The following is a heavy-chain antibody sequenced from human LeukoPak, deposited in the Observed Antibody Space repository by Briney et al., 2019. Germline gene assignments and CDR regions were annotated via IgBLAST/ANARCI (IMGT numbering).Heavy chain of an antibody. CDR1: GFTFSSYG. CDR2: IWYDGSNK. Sequence: GGSLRLSCAASGFTFSSYGMHWVRQAPGKGLEWVAVIWYDGSNKYYADSVKGRFTISRDNSKNTLYPQMNSLRAEDTAVYYCAREVGYGDYPYYYYYGMDVWGQGTTVTVSS. J-gene: IGHJ6*02. V-gene: IGHV3-33*01. D-gene: IGHD4-17*01. CDR3: AREVGYGDYPYYYYYGMDV.